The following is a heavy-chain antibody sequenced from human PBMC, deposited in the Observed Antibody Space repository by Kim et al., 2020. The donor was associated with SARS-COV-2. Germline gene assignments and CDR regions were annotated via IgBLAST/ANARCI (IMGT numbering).Heavy chain of an antibody. J-gene: IGHJ6*02. Sequence: GGSLRLSCAASGFTFSSYGMHWVRQAPGKWLEWVAVILYDGSNKYYADSVKGRFTISRDNSKNTLYLQMNSLRAEDTAVYYCAKGRYQLLTYYYGMDVWGQGTTVTVSS. CDR3: AKGRYQLLTYYYGMDV. D-gene: IGHD2-2*01. V-gene: IGHV3-33*06. CDR1: GFTFSSYG. CDR2: ILYDGSNK.